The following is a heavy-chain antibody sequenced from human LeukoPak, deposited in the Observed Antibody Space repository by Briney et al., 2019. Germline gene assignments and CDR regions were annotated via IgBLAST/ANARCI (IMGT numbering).Heavy chain of an antibody. V-gene: IGHV3-73*01. J-gene: IGHJ4*02. CDR2: IRSKANSYAT. Sequence: GGSLRLSCAASGFTFSGSAMHWVRQASGKGLEWVGRIRSKANSYATAYAASVRGRFTISGDDSKNTAYLQMNSLKTEDTAVYYCTRQVDSSSYPFDYWGQGTLVTVSS. CDR3: TRQVDSSSYPFDY. D-gene: IGHD3-22*01. CDR1: GFTFSGSA.